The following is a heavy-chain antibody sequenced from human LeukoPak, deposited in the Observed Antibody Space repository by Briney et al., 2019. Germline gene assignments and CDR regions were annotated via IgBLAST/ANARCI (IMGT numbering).Heavy chain of an antibody. CDR2: INPSGGST. D-gene: IGHD5-18*01. CDR3: ATLDTAMVTGGWTPEGTITDAFDI. Sequence: ASVRVSCKASGYTFTSYYMHWVRQAPGQGLEWVGIINPSGGSTSYEQKFQGRVTMTRDTSTSTVYMELSSLRSEDTAVYYCATLDTAMVTGGWTPEGTITDAFDIWGQGTMVTVSS. V-gene: IGHV1-46*01. CDR1: GYTFTSYY. J-gene: IGHJ3*02.